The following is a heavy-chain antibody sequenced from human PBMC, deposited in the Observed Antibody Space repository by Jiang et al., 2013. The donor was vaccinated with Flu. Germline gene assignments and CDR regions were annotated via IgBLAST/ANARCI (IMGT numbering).Heavy chain of an antibody. J-gene: IGHJ5*02. CDR1: GTFSSYA. CDR3: AREGYCSSTSCKGAGWFDP. Sequence: GTFSSYAISWVRQAPGQGLEWMGGIIPIFGTANYAQKFQGRVTITADESTSTAYMELSSLRSEDTAVYYCAREGYCSSTSCKGAGWFDPWGQGTLVTVSS. V-gene: IGHV1-69*01. CDR2: IIPIFGTA. D-gene: IGHD2-2*01.